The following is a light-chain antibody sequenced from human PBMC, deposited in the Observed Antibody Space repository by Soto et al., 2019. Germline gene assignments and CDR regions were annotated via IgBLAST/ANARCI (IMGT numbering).Light chain of an antibody. CDR1: QSVSSN. CDR2: GAS. V-gene: IGKV3-15*01. Sequence: EIVMTQSPATLSVSPGERATLSCRASQSVSSNLAWYQQKPGQAPSLLIYGASTRATGIPARFSGSGSGTEFTLTISSLQSEDFAVYYGQEYNNWPGTFGPGTKVDIK. CDR3: QEYNNWPGT. J-gene: IGKJ3*01.